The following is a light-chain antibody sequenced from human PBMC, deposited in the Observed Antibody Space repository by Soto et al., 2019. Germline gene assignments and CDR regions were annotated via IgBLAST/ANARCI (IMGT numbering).Light chain of an antibody. CDR3: SSDTSSSPSHGV. CDR1: SSDVGGYNY. CDR2: DVS. Sequence: QSALTKPASVSGSPGQSITISCTGNSSDVGGYNYVSWYQQHPGQAPKLMIYDVSNRPSVVSNRFSCSKSGNTASPTISGLQHEDEDDYYYSSDTSSSPSHGVFGGGTKLTVL. V-gene: IGLV2-14*01. J-gene: IGLJ2*01.